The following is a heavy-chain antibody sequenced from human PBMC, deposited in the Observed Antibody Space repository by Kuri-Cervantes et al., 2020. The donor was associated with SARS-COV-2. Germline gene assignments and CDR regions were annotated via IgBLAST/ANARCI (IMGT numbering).Heavy chain of an antibody. D-gene: IGHD5-12*01. V-gene: IGHV1-69*02. CDR2: IIPILGIA. CDR1: GGTFSSYT. CDR3: ARASSGYDLDIDY. Sequence: SVKVSCKAPGGTFSSYTISWVRQAPGQGLEWMGRIIPILGIANYAQKFQGRVTITADKSTSTAYMELSSLRSEDTAVYYCARASSGYDLDIDYWGQGILVTVSS. J-gene: IGHJ4*02.